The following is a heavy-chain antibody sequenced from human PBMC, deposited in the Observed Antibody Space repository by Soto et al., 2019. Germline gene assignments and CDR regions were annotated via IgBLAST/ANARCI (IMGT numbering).Heavy chain of an antibody. Sequence: GGSLRLSCAASGFTFSSYSMNWVRQAPGKGLEWVSSISSSSSYIYYADSVKGRFTISRDNAKNSLYLQMNSLRAEDTAVYYCAREGGIYYMDVWGKGTTVTGSS. D-gene: IGHD2-21*01. CDR3: AREGGIYYMDV. J-gene: IGHJ6*03. V-gene: IGHV3-21*01. CDR1: GFTFSSYS. CDR2: ISSSSSYI.